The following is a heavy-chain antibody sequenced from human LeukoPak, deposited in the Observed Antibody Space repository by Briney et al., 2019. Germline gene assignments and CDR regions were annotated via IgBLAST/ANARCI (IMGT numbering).Heavy chain of an antibody. Sequence: GASVKVSCKASGYTFTCYYMHWVRQAPGQGLEGMGWINPNSGGTNYAQKFQGRVTMTRDTSISTAYMELSRLKSDDTAVYYCARGDIVATILHYYYGMDVWGQGTTVTVSS. CDR1: GYTFTCYY. J-gene: IGHJ6*02. D-gene: IGHD5-12*01. V-gene: IGHV1-2*02. CDR3: ARGDIVATILHYYYGMDV. CDR2: INPNSGGT.